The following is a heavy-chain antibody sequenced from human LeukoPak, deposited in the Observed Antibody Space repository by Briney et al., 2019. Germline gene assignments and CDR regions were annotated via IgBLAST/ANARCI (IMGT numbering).Heavy chain of an antibody. CDR3: AKDKGRAVAGRGGAFDI. J-gene: IGHJ3*02. D-gene: IGHD6-19*01. Sequence: GGSLRLSCAASGFTFDDYAMHWVRQAPGKGLEWVSGISWNSGSIGYADSVKGRFTISRDNAKNSLYLQMNSLRAEDTALYYCAKDKGRAVAGRGGAFDIWGQGTMVAVSS. V-gene: IGHV3-9*01. CDR1: GFTFDDYA. CDR2: ISWNSGSI.